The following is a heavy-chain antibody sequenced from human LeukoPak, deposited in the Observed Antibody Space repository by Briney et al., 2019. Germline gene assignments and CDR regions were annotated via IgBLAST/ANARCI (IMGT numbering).Heavy chain of an antibody. Sequence: PGGSLRLSCAASGFTFSSYAMSWVRQAPGKGLEWVAVIWYDGSNRYYADSVKGRFTISRDNSKNTLYLQMDSLRVEDTAVYYCARVSPAYYPIEGIDYWGQGTLVTVSS. CDR1: GFTFSSYA. D-gene: IGHD3-9*01. CDR2: IWYDGSNR. CDR3: ARVSPAYYPIEGIDY. J-gene: IGHJ4*02. V-gene: IGHV3-33*08.